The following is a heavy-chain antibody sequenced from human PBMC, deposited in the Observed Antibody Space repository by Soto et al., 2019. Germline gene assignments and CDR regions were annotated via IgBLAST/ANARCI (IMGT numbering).Heavy chain of an antibody. CDR1: GGSISSSNL. CDR3: ARKSSSSILGY. J-gene: IGHJ4*02. V-gene: IGHV4-4*02. D-gene: IGHD6-13*01. CDR2: IYHSGST. Sequence: PSETLSLTCAVSGGSISSSNLWSCVRQPPGKGLEWIGEIYHSGSTNYNPSLKSRVTISVDKSKNQFSLKLSSVTAADTAVYYCARKSSSSILGYWGQGILVTVSS.